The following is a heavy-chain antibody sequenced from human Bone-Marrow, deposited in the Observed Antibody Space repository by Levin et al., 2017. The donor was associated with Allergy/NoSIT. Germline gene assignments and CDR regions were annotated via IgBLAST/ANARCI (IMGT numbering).Heavy chain of an antibody. Sequence: QPGGSLRLSCAASGFTFSSYAMSWVRQAPGKGLEWVSAISGSGGSTYYADSVKGRFTISRDNSKNTLYLQMNSLRAEDTAVYYCAKVNRRGDGDYVIPSGVDFDLWGRGTLVTVSS. CDR3: AKVNRRGDGDYVIPSGVDFDL. V-gene: IGHV3-23*01. CDR1: GFTFSSYA. CDR2: ISGSGGST. D-gene: IGHD4-17*01. J-gene: IGHJ2*01.